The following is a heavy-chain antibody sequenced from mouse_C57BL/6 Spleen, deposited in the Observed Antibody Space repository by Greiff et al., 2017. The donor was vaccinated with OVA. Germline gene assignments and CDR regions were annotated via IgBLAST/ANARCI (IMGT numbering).Heavy chain of an antibody. V-gene: IGHV1-55*01. D-gene: IGHD2-5*01. CDR2: IYPGSGST. Sequence: VQLQQPGAELVKPGASVKMSCKASGYTFTSYWITWVKQRPGQGLEWIGDIYPGSGSTNYNEKFKSKATLTVDTSSSTAYMQLSSLTSEDSAVYYCARSIAYYSNLYAMDYWGQGTSVTVSS. CDR1: GYTFTSYW. J-gene: IGHJ4*01. CDR3: ARSIAYYSNLYAMDY.